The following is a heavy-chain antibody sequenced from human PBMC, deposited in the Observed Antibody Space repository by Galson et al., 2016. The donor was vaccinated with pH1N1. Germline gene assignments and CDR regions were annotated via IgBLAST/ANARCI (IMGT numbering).Heavy chain of an antibody. CDR1: GFSLSTSGVG. Sequence: PALVKPTQTLTLTCTFSGFSLSTSGVGVGWIRQPPGKAPEWLALIYWNDDKRYSPSLKSRLTIPKDTSKSQVVLTMTNTDPVDTATYYCANRQGTPSHDNKGYHWVFDYWGHGTLVTVSS. V-gene: IGHV2-5*01. J-gene: IGHJ4*01. CDR3: ANRQGTPSHDNKGYHWVFDY. CDR2: IYWNDDK. D-gene: IGHD2-15*01.